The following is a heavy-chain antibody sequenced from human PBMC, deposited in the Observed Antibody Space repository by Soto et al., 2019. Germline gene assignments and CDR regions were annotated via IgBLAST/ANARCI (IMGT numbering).Heavy chain of an antibody. Sequence: SLRLSCAASGFTFSNAWMSWVRQAPGKGLEWVGRIKSKTDGGTTDYAAPVKGRFTISRDDSKNTLYLQMNSLKTEDTAVYYCTTHPTGVYCSGGSCYSYYYYYYMDVWGKGTTVTVSS. CDR1: GFTFSNAW. J-gene: IGHJ6*03. CDR3: TTHPTGVYCSGGSCYSYYYYYYMDV. D-gene: IGHD2-15*01. V-gene: IGHV3-15*01. CDR2: IKSKTDGGTT.